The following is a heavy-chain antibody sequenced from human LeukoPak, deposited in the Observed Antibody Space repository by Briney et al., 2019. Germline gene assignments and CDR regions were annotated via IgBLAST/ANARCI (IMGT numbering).Heavy chain of an antibody. CDR3: ARADYGDYEESFDP. D-gene: IGHD4-17*01. J-gene: IGHJ5*02. Sequence: ASVKVSRKASGYTFTGYYMHWVRQAPGQGLEWMGRINPNSGGTNYAQKFQGRVTMTRDTSISTAYMELSRLRSDDTAVYYCARADYGDYEESFDPWGQGTLVTVSS. CDR2: INPNSGGT. V-gene: IGHV1-2*06. CDR1: GYTFTGYY.